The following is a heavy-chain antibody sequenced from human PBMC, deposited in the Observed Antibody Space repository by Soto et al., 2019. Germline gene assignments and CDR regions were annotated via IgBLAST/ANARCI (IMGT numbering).Heavy chain of an antibody. CDR1: AGTFSSYA. CDR3: AREGLDRSSLIRYWFDP. CDR2: IIPIFGTA. Sequence: XSLKVSCKASAGTFSSYAISWVRQAPGQGLEWMGGIIPIFGTANYAQKFQGRVTITADESTSTAYMELSSLRSEDTAVYYCAREGLDRSSLIRYWFDPWGQGTLVTVSS. D-gene: IGHD6-6*01. V-gene: IGHV1-69*13. J-gene: IGHJ5*02.